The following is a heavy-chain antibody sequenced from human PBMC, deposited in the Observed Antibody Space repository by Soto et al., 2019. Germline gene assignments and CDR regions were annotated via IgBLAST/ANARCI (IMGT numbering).Heavy chain of an antibody. D-gene: IGHD6-19*01. J-gene: IGHJ6*03. CDR1: GFTFSSYG. CDR3: AKVLVKYSSGWYPRDYYYYYYMDV. Sequence: QVQLVESGGGVVQPGRSLRLSCAASGFTFSSYGMHWVRQAPGKGLEWVAVISYDGSNKYYADSVKGRFTISRDNSKNTLYLQMNHLRAEDTAVYYCAKVLVKYSSGWYPRDYYYYYYMDVWGKGTTVTVSS. CDR2: ISYDGSNK. V-gene: IGHV3-30*18.